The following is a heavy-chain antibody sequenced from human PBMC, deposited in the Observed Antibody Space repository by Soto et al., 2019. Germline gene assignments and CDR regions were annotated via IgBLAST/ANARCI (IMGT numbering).Heavy chain of an antibody. Sequence: ASVKVSCKASGYTFTSYGISWVRQAPGQGLEWMGWISAYNGNTNYAQKLQGRVTMTTDTSTSTAYMELRSLRSDDTAVYYCAREGHIVVVVAARDYYYGIDVWGQGTTVTVSS. D-gene: IGHD2-15*01. CDR3: AREGHIVVVVAARDYYYGIDV. CDR1: GYTFTSYG. CDR2: ISAYNGNT. J-gene: IGHJ6*02. V-gene: IGHV1-18*01.